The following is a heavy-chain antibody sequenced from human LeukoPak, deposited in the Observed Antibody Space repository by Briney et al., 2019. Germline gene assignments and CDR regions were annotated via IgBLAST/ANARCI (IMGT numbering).Heavy chain of an antibody. V-gene: IGHV3-21*01. CDR1: GFTFSSYS. D-gene: IGHD2-21*01. J-gene: IGHJ4*02. CDR3: VRDWMLFHRPDY. Sequence: PGGSLRLSCAASGFTFSSYSMNWVRQAPGKGLEWVSSISSSSSYIYYADSVKGRFTISRDNAKNSLYLQMNSLRAEDTAVYYCVRDWMLFHRPDYWGQGTLVTVSS. CDR2: ISSSSSYI.